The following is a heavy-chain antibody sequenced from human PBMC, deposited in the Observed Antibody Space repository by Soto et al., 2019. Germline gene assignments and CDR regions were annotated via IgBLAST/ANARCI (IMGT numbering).Heavy chain of an antibody. CDR1: GFIFNSYG. V-gene: IGHV3-30*03. D-gene: IGHD5-12*01. CDR3: ARGVRGVATIAIGFYVDY. CDR2: ISYDGSNI. J-gene: IGHJ4*02. Sequence: QVQLVESGGGVVQPGRSLRLSCAASGFIFNSYGMHWIRQAPGKGLELVAVISYDGSNIFYADSVKGRFTISRDNSNNTLYLQMNRLRGDDTAVYYCARGVRGVATIAIGFYVDYWGQGTLVTTSS.